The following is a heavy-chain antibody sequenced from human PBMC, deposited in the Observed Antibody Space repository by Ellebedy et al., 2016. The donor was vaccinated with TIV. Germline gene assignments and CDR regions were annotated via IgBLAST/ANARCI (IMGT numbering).Heavy chain of an antibody. V-gene: IGHV3-33*01. CDR1: GFTFSSYG. Sequence: GESLKISXAASGFTFSSYGMHWVRQAPGKGLEWVAVIWYDGSNKYYADSVKGRFTISRDNSKNTLYLQMNSLRAEDTAVYYCARGKVDYYGSGGCQHWGQGTLVTVSS. CDR3: ARGKVDYYGSGGCQH. CDR2: IWYDGSNK. J-gene: IGHJ1*01. D-gene: IGHD3-10*01.